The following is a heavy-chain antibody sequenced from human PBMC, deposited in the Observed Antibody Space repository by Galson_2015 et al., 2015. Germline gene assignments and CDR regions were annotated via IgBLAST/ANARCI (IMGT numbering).Heavy chain of an antibody. V-gene: IGHV3-43*01. CDR3: AKDRSGGSCYFDY. Sequence: SLRLSCAASGFTFDGYTMHWVRQAPGKGLEWVSLISGDGASTSYADSVKGRFTISRDNSKNSLYLQMNSLSTEDTALYYCAKDRSGGSCYFDYWGQGTLVTVSS. D-gene: IGHD2-15*01. CDR2: ISGDGAST. J-gene: IGHJ4*02. CDR1: GFTFDGYT.